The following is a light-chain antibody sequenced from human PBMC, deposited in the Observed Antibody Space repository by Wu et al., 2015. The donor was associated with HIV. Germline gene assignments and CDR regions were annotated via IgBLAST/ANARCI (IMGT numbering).Light chain of an antibody. CDR2: DAS. CDR3: QQYGSSLLYS. Sequence: EIVLTQSPATLSFSPGERATLFCRASQSVSGTLAWYQQKLGQAPRLLIYDASNRATGIPDRFSGGGSVTDFTLTISRLEPEDFAVYYCQQYGSSLLYSFGQGTKLEIK. V-gene: IGKV3-20*01. J-gene: IGKJ2*03. CDR1: QSVSGT.